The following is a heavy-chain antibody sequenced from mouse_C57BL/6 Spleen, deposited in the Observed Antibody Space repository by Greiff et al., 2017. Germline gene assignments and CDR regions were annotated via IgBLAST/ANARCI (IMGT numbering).Heavy chain of an antibody. CDR1: GYTFTDYY. V-gene: IGHV1-19*01. Sequence: EVQLQQSGPVLVKPGASVKMSCKASGYTFTDYYMNWVKQSHGKSLEWIGVINPYNGGTSYNQKFKGKATLTVDKSSSTAYMELNSLTSEDSAVYYCAREGYDYDGAYWGQGTLVTVSA. J-gene: IGHJ3*01. CDR3: AREGYDYDGAY. CDR2: INPYNGGT. D-gene: IGHD2-4*01.